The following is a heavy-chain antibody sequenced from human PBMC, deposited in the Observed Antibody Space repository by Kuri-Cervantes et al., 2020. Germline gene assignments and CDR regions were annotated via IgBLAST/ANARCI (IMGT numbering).Heavy chain of an antibody. CDR2: IYHSGST. CDR1: GFTFSSYAM. D-gene: IGHD3-22*01. J-gene: IGHJ5*02. Sequence: ESLKISCAASGFTFSSYAMSWVRQAPGKGLEWIGEIYHSGSTNYNPSLKSRVTISVDKSKNQFSLKLSSVTAADTAVYYCASITMTWGWFDPWGQGTLVTVSS. V-gene: IGHV4/OR15-8*01. CDR3: ASITMTWGWFDP.